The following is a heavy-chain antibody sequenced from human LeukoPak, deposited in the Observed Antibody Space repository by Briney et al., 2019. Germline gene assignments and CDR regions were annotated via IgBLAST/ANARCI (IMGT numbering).Heavy chain of an antibody. CDR3: AKGGTYFDY. Sequence: GGSLRLSCAASGFTFSSYVMSWVRQAPGKGLERVSAIGDSGGTTYYADSVKGRFTISRDNSKNTLYLQMNSLRAEDTAFYYCAKGGTYFDYWGQGPLVTVSS. J-gene: IGHJ4*02. CDR1: GFTFSSYV. V-gene: IGHV3-23*01. D-gene: IGHD1-26*01. CDR2: IGDSGGTT.